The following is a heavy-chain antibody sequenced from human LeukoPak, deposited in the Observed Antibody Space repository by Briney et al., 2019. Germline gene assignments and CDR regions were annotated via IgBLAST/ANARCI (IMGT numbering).Heavy chain of an antibody. D-gene: IGHD1-26*01. J-gene: IGHJ4*02. CDR3: ARDNPVGAYDY. Sequence: ASVKVSCKTSGYTFTAYYLHWVRQAPGQGLEWMGWIDPNSGTTVYAQKFQGRVTLTRDTSFSTVYMHLSGLTLDDTAVYYCARDNPVGAYDYWGQGTLVTVSS. CDR2: IDPNSGTT. V-gene: IGHV1-2*02. CDR1: GYTFTAYY.